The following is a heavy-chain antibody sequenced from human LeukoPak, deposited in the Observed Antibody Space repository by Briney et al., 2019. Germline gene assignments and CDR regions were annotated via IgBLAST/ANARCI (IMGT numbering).Heavy chain of an antibody. CDR2: ISGSGSST. CDR1: GVTFSTYA. J-gene: IGHJ3*01. Sequence: PGASLRLSCAASGVTFSTYAMSWVRQAPGKGLEWVSVISGSGSSTYYADSVKGRFTISRDNTKNTLYLQMNSLRREVTAVYYCAKEMATIRAFDFWGEGTMVTVSS. D-gene: IGHD5-24*01. V-gene: IGHV3-23*01. CDR3: AKEMATIRAFDF.